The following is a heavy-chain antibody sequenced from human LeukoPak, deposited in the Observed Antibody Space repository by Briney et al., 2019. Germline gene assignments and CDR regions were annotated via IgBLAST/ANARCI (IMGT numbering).Heavy chain of an antibody. CDR1: GGSSTDLNFY. CDR3: ARRGAGTTEDHYYDGIDV. Sequence: SETLSLTSTVSGGSSTDLNFYWSWIRQPAGKRVEWIARIYTSGGTNYNPSLESRVTMSVDKSKNQISLKLSSVTGADTAVYYCARRGAGTTEDHYYDGIDVWGQGTTVTVSS. J-gene: IGHJ6*02. V-gene: IGHV4-61*02. CDR2: IYTSGGT. D-gene: IGHD1-1*01.